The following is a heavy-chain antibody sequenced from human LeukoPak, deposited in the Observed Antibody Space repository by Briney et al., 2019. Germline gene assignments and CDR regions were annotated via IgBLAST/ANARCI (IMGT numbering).Heavy chain of an antibody. Sequence: GRSLRLSCAASGFTFSSYGMHWVRKAPGKGLEWVAVISYDGSNKSYADSVKGRFTISRDNSKNTLYLQMNSLRAEDTAVYYCAQGAGYCSGGSCYSIDYWGQGTLVTVSS. CDR1: GFTFSSYG. CDR2: ISYDGSNK. V-gene: IGHV3-30*18. J-gene: IGHJ4*02. D-gene: IGHD2-15*01. CDR3: AQGAGYCSGGSCYSIDY.